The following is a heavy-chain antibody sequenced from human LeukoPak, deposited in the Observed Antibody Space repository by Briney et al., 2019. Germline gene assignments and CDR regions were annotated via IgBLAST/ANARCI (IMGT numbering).Heavy chain of an antibody. CDR3: ARVFSDWYSSGSFWFDP. D-gene: IGHD6-19*01. CDR2: IYYSGST. J-gene: IGHJ5*02. V-gene: IGHV4-61*08. Sequence: PSETLSLTCTVSGGSISSGDYYWSWIRQPPGKGLEWIGYIYYSGSTNYNPSLKSRVTISVDTSKNQFSLKLSSVTAADTAVYYCARVFSDWYSSGSFWFDPWGQGTLVTVSS. CDR1: GGSISSGDYY.